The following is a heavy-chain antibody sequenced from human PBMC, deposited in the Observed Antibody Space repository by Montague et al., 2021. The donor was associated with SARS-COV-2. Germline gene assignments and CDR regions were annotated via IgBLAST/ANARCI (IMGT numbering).Heavy chain of an antibody. CDR3: ARETPGSYDILTGSYDAGGQIDY. CDR1: GFTFGTHW. V-gene: IGHV3-7*03. D-gene: IGHD3-9*01. Sequence: SLRLSCATSGFTFGTHWMTWVRQAPGKGLEWVANINQDGSQITYGDSVAVTGRFTISRDNAKKSVYLHMNSLSAEDTAVYYCARETPGSYDILTGSYDAGGQIDYWGQGILVTVSS. CDR2: INQDGSQI. J-gene: IGHJ4*02.